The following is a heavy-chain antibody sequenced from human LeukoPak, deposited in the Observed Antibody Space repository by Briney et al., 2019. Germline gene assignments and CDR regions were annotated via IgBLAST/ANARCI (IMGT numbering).Heavy chain of an antibody. CDR2: IYYSGST. V-gene: IGHV4-59*01. CDR1: GGSISSYY. J-gene: IGHJ4*02. Sequence: PSETLSLTCTVSGGSISSYYWSWIRQPPGKGLEWIGYIYYSGSTNYNPSLKSRVTISVDTSKSHFSLKLSSVAAADTAVYYCARGAVGNSGTFDYWGQGTLVTVSS. CDR3: ARGAVGNSGTFDY. D-gene: IGHD4-23*01.